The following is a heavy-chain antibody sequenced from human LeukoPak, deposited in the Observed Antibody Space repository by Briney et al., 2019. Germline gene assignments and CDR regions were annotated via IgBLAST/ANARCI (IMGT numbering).Heavy chain of an antibody. Sequence: SQTLSLTCTVSGDPISNGGYYWSWIRQHPGKGLEWIGYIYYNGNTYYNPSLKSRVTISLDTSKNQFSLKLSSVTAADTAMFYCARAMGITLDYWGQGTLVTVSS. CDR3: ARAMGITLDY. CDR2: IYYNGNT. J-gene: IGHJ4*02. CDR1: GDPISNGGYY. D-gene: IGHD3-16*01. V-gene: IGHV4-31*03.